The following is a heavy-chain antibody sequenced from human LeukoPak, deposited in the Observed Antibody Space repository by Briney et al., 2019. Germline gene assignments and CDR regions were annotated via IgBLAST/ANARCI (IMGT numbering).Heavy chain of an antibody. CDR1: GFTFSSHW. J-gene: IGHJ4*02. V-gene: IGHV3-7*01. D-gene: IGHD2-2*01. Sequence: PGGSLRLSCAASGFTFSSHWMSWVRQAPGKGLEWVANIKEDGSEKYYVDSVKGRFTISRDNAKNSLYLEMNSLRAEDTAVYYCARDIRSRTSDYWGQGTLVTVSS. CDR3: ARDIRSRTSDY. CDR2: IKEDGSEK.